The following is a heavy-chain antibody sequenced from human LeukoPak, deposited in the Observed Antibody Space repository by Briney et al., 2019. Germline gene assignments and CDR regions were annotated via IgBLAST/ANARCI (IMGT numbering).Heavy chain of an antibody. CDR3: ARSLGGILGVVTFDP. D-gene: IGHD3-3*01. Sequence: GASVKVSCKASGYTFTNYYMHWVRQAPGQGLEWMGIINPSGGSTSYAQKFQGRVTMTRDTSTSTVYMELSSLRSEDTAVYYCARSLGGILGVVTFDPWGQGTLVTVSS. V-gene: IGHV1-46*01. CDR2: INPSGGST. CDR1: GYTFTNYY. J-gene: IGHJ5*02.